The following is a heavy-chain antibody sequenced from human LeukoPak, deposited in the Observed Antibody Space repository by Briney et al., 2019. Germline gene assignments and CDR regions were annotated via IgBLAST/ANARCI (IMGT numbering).Heavy chain of an antibody. CDR3: TTALHYYDSSGYYYGGWRYFDY. CDR1: GFTFSNAW. Sequence: GGSLRLSCAASGFTFSNAWMSWVRQAPGKGLEWVGRIKSKTDGGTTDYAAPVKGRFTISRDDSKNTLYLQMNSLKTEDTAVYYCTTALHYYDSSGYYYGGWRYFDYWGQGTLVTVSS. J-gene: IGHJ4*02. D-gene: IGHD3-22*01. V-gene: IGHV3-15*01. CDR2: IKSKTDGGTT.